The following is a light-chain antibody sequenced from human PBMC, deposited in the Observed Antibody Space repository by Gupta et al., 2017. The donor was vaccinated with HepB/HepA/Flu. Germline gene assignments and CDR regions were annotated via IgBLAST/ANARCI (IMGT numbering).Light chain of an antibody. J-gene: IGKJ4*01. CDR3: QQEDSIPIT. Sequence: DIVMTQPPDSLTVSLGERATINCKSSQSVFYSSNNNNYLAWYQQKPGQPPKLLIYWASTRESGVPDRFSGSGSGTDFTLTISSLQAEDVAVYYCQQEDSIPITFGGGTKVEI. CDR2: WAS. V-gene: IGKV4-1*01. CDR1: QSVFYSSNNNNY.